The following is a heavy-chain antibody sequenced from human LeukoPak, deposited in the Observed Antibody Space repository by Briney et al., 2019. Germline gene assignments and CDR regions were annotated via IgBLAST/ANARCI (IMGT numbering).Heavy chain of an antibody. J-gene: IGHJ4*02. CDR2: IYSGGST. D-gene: IGHD3-22*01. CDR1: GFTVSSNY. Sequence: PRGSLRLSCAASGFTVSSNYMSWVRQAPGKGLEWVSVIYSGGSTYYADSVKGRFTISRDNSKNTLYLQMNSLRAEDTAVYYCAIELDYDSSGYYYFYWGQGTLVTVSS. CDR3: AIELDYDSSGYYYFY. V-gene: IGHV3-53*01.